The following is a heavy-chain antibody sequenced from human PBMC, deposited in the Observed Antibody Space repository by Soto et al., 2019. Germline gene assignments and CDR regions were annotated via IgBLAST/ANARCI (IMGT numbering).Heavy chain of an antibody. D-gene: IGHD6-13*01. CDR1: GYTFTGCY. Sequence: ASVKVSCKASGYTFTGCYMHWVRQAPGQGLEWMGWINPNSGGTSYAQKFQGRVTMTRDTSISTAYMELSRLRSDDTAVYYCARGGYSSSWDYYYYYGMDVWGQGTTVTVS. CDR2: INPNSGGT. CDR3: ARGGYSSSWDYYYYYGMDV. J-gene: IGHJ6*02. V-gene: IGHV1-2*02.